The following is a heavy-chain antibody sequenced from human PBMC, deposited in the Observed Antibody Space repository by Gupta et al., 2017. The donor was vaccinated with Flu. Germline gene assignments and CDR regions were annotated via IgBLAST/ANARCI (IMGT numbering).Heavy chain of an antibody. CDR1: GDSVNSARYY. CDR2: IYYTGKT. V-gene: IGHV4-39*02. D-gene: IGHD2-15*01. Sequence: QLQFQESGPGLVKPSETLSLICTVSGDSVNSARYYWGWIRQPPGKGLEWLGNIYYTGKTHYNPSLKSRVSMSLDTSKNHFSLSLTAVTAADAAVYFCARLCATDTCPRNSFDIWGPGTMVTVSS. J-gene: IGHJ3*02. CDR3: ARLCATDTCPRNSFDI.